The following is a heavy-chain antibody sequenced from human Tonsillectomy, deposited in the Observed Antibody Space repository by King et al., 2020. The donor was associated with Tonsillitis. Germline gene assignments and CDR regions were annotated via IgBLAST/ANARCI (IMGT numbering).Heavy chain of an antibody. CDR3: AKGEAAAGTWLYYYYYGMDV. Sequence: VQLVESGGGLIQPGGSLRLSCAASGVTVSSNYMSWVRQAPGKGLEWVSVIYSGGSTYYADSVKGRFTISRDNSKNTLYLQMNSLRAEDTAVYYCAKGEAAAGTWLYYYYYGMDVWGQGTTVTVSS. V-gene: IGHV3-53*01. J-gene: IGHJ6*02. CDR1: GVTVSSNY. D-gene: IGHD6-13*01. CDR2: IYSGGST.